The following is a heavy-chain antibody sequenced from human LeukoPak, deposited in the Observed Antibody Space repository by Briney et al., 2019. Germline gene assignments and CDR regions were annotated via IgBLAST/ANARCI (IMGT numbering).Heavy chain of an antibody. CDR2: AST. V-gene: IGHV3-66*02. CDR3: ASTLYCTNGVCYTGLAFDI. Sequence: ASTYYAYSVNARFTISRDNSKNTLYLQMNSLRAEDTAVYYCASTLYCTNGVCYTGLAFDIWGQGTMVTVSS. J-gene: IGHJ3*02. D-gene: IGHD2-8*01.